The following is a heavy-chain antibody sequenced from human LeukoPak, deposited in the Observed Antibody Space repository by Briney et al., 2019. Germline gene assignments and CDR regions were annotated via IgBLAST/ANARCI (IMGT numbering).Heavy chain of an antibody. D-gene: IGHD5-18*01. J-gene: IGHJ3*02. CDR1: GGSISSSNW. CDR3: ARVSTAMVKPPADAFDI. V-gene: IGHV4-4*02. Sequence: SGTLSLTCVVSGGSISSSNWWSWVRQPPGKRLEWIGNIYHSGSTNYNPSLKSRVTMSVDTSKNQLSLKLSSVTAADTAVYYCARVSTAMVKPPADAFDIWGQGTMVTVSS. CDR2: IYHSGST.